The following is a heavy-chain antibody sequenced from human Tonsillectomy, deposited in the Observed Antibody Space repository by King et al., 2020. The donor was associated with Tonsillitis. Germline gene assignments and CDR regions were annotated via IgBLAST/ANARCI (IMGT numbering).Heavy chain of an antibody. V-gene: IGHV3-73*02. CDR2: IRSKPNSYAT. D-gene: IGHD4-17*01. Sequence: VQLVESGGGLVQPGGSLKLSCAASGFTFRGSAMHWVRQASGKGLEWVGRIRSKPNSYATAYGASVKGRFTMSRDDSKNTMYMQMNSLKTEDTAVYYSTRFATPKYGDYGDYCGQGTLVTVSP. J-gene: IGHJ4*02. CDR1: GFTFRGSA. CDR3: TRFATPKYGDYGDY.